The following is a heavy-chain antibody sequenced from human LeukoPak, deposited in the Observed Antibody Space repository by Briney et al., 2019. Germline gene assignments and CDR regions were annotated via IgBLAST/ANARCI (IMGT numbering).Heavy chain of an antibody. CDR1: GGSISNYY. J-gene: IGHJ6*03. CDR2: IYYSGST. D-gene: IGHD3-10*01. Sequence: PSETLSLTCTVSGGSISNYYWSWIRQPPGKGLEWIGYIYYSGSTNYNPSLKSRVTISVDTSKNQFSLKLSSVTAADTAVYYCARDSPKYYYGSGSRYYYYYYMDVWGKGTTVTISS. CDR3: ARDSPKYYYGSGSRYYYYYYMDV. V-gene: IGHV4-59*12.